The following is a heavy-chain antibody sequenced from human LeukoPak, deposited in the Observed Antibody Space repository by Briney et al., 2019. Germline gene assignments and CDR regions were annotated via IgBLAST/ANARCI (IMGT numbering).Heavy chain of an antibody. CDR2: ITNSGNSI. CDR3: ARAYLDAFDI. J-gene: IGHJ3*02. V-gene: IGHV3-11*04. CDR1: GFTFSHYS. Sequence: GGSLRLSCAASGFTFSHYSMSWIRQAPGKGLEWVSYITNSGNSIFYADSVKGRFTISRDNAKNSLYLQMNSLRAEDTAVYYCARAYLDAFDIWGQGTMVTVSS.